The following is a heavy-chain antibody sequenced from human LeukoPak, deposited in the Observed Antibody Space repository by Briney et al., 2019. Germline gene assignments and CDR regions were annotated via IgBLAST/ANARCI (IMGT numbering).Heavy chain of an antibody. J-gene: IGHJ4*02. CDR1: GFSISTSGMR. CDR2: IDWDDDK. D-gene: IGHD3/OR15-3a*01. Sequence: SGPTLVNPTQTLTLTCIFSGFSISTSGMRVSWIRQPPGKALEWLARIDWDDDKFYSTSLKTRLTISKDTSKNQVVLTMTNMDPVDTATYYCTRIHGLAGYFDYWGQGTLVTVSS. V-gene: IGHV2-70*04. CDR3: TRIHGLAGYFDY.